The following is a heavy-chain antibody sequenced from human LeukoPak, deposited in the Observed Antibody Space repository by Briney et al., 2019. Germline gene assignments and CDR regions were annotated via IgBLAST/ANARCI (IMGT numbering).Heavy chain of an antibody. D-gene: IGHD3-22*01. J-gene: IGHJ6*02. CDR2: ISYDGSNK. CDR3: ARDNYDSSGYPPSYYYGMDV. V-gene: IGHV3-30-3*01. Sequence: TGGSLRLSCAASGFTFSSYAMPWVRQAPGKGLEWVAVISYDGSNKYYADSVKGRFTISRDNSKNTLYLQMNSLRAEDTAVYYCARDNYDSSGYPPSYYYGMDVWGQGTTVTVSS. CDR1: GFTFSSYA.